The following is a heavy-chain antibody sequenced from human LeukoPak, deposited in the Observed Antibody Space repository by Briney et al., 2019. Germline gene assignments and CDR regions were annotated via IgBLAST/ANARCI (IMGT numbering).Heavy chain of an antibody. CDR2: IKQDGSEK. D-gene: IGHD4-17*01. Sequence: GGSLRLSCAASGFTFSSYWMNWVRQAPGKGLEWVANIKQDGSEKYYVDSVKGRFTISRDNAKNSLYLQMNSLRDEDTAVYYCARAAYGDYVFDYWGQGTLVTVSS. CDR3: ARAAYGDYVFDY. V-gene: IGHV3-7*01. J-gene: IGHJ4*02. CDR1: GFTFSSYW.